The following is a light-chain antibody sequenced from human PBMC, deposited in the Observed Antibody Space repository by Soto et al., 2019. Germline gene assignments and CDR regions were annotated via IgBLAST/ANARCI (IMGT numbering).Light chain of an antibody. CDR1: QSISSY. Sequence: DIPMTQSPSSLSASVGDRVTITCRASQSISSYLNWYQQKPGKAPKLLIYAASSLQSGVPSRFSGSVSGTDFPLSISSLQPEDCAALYFQHVYCTPSTFGPGTKVHI. CDR3: QHVYCTPST. J-gene: IGKJ3*01. CDR2: AAS. V-gene: IGKV1-39*01.